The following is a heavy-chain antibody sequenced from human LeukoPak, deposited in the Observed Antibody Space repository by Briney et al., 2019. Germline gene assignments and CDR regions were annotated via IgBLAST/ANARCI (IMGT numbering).Heavy chain of an antibody. D-gene: IGHD3-10*01. V-gene: IGHV3-30*03. Sequence: TGGSLRLSCAASGFNFNNYVMHWVRQAPGKGLEWVTEISFDGRKKTYVDSVKGRFTISRDSPENTVYLQMDSLRAEDTAVYYCARGAEKILSFGEYPSDAFDIWGQGTMVSVTS. CDR1: GFNFNNYV. CDR2: ISFDGRKK. J-gene: IGHJ3*02. CDR3: ARGAEKILSFGEYPSDAFDI.